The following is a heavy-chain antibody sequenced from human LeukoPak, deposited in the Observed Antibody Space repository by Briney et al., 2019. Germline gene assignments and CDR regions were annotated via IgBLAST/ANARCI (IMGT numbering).Heavy chain of an antibody. Sequence: GGSPRLSCAASGFTFSSYWMSWVRQAPGKGLEWVANIKQDGSEKYYVDSVKGRFTISRDNAKNSLYLQMNSLRAEDTAVYYCARYLLYSGYDSFDYWGQGTLVTVSS. CDR1: GFTFSSYW. D-gene: IGHD5-12*01. CDR3: ARYLLYSGYDSFDY. J-gene: IGHJ4*02. V-gene: IGHV3-7*03. CDR2: IKQDGSEK.